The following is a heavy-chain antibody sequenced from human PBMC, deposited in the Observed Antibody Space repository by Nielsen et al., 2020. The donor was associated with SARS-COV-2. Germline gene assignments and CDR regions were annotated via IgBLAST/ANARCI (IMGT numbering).Heavy chain of an antibody. Sequence: GESLKISCAASGFTFSDHYMDWVRQAPGKGLEWVGRTRNKANSYTAEYAASVKGRFTISRDDSKNSLYLQMNSLKTEDTAVYYCAKRSGYGSGSILYWGQGTLVTVSS. CDR1: GFTFSDHY. D-gene: IGHD3-10*01. CDR3: AKRSGYGSGSILY. CDR2: TRNKANSYTA. V-gene: IGHV3-72*01. J-gene: IGHJ4*02.